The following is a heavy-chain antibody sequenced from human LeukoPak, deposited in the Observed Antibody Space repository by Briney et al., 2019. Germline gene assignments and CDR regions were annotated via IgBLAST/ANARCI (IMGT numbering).Heavy chain of an antibody. CDR2: INPSGGST. J-gene: IGHJ3*02. D-gene: IGHD6-6*01. Sequence: ASVKVSCKASGYNFIINYIHWVRQAPGQGLEWVGLINPSGGSTAYAQKFQGRVSLTRDMSASTAYLDLSSLTSDDTAVYFCARGTQTSMEGRRHKWSTFDIWGQGTMITVSS. V-gene: IGHV1-46*01. CDR1: GYNFIINY. CDR3: ARGTQTSMEGRRHKWSTFDI.